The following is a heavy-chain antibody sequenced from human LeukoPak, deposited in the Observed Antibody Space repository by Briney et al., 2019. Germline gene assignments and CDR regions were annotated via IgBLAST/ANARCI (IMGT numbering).Heavy chain of an antibody. CDR1: GFTFNHYA. Sequence: PGGSLRLSCAASGFTFNHYAMHWMRQRPGKGLEWVSLINWDGGNTYYADSVKGRFTISRDNSQSSLYLQMNSLRPEDTALYFCVKDWSSSGWTRNSGAGDYWGQGTPVTVSS. CDR3: VKDWSSSGWTRNSGAGDY. D-gene: IGHD6-19*01. V-gene: IGHV3-43D*03. J-gene: IGHJ4*02. CDR2: INWDGGNT.